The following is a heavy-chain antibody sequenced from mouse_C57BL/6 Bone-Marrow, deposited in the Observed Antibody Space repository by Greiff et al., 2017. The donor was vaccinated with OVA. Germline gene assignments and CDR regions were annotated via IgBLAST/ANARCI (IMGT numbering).Heavy chain of an antibody. Sequence: QVQLQQSGAELVRPGASVTLSCKASGYTFTDYEMHWVKQTPVHGLEWIGAIDPETGGTAYNQKFKGTAILTADKSSSTAYMELRSLTSEDSAVYYCTRGGHYAMDYWGQGTSVTVSS. CDR2: IDPETGGT. CDR1: GYTFTDYE. V-gene: IGHV1-15*01. CDR3: TRGGHYAMDY. J-gene: IGHJ4*01.